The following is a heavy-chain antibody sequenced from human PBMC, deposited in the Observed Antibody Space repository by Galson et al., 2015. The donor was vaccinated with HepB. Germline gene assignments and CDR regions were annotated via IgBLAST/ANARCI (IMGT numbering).Heavy chain of an antibody. V-gene: IGHV1-8*01. D-gene: IGHD3-22*01. Sequence: SVKVSCKASGYTFTSYDINWVRQATGQGLEWMGWMNPNSGNTGYAQKFQGRVTMTRNTSISTANMERSSLRSEDTAVYYCASNYYDSSGYYFLAYWGQGTLVTVSS. CDR3: ASNYYDSSGYYFLAY. CDR1: GYTFTSYD. J-gene: IGHJ4*02. CDR2: MNPNSGNT.